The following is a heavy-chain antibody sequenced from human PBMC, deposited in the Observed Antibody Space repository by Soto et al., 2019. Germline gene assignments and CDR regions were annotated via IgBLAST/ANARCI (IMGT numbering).Heavy chain of an antibody. D-gene: IGHD5-18*01. J-gene: IGHJ4*02. CDR1: VITFSNNW. CDR3: ARDWGYSQEY. V-gene: IGHV3-74*01. CDR2: IKSDGSGT. Sequence: EVQLVESGGGLVQPGGSLRLSCAASVITFSNNWMHWVRQAPGKGLVWVSHIKSDGSGTTYADSVKGRFTISRDNAKRTVYLQMNSLTVEDTAVYYCARDWGYSQEYWGQGTLVTVSS.